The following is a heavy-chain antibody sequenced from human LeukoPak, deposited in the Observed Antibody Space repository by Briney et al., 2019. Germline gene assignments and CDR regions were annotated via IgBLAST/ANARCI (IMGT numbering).Heavy chain of an antibody. CDR3: ARGQVTMVRGVIRSVWFDP. J-gene: IGHJ5*02. CDR1: GYTFTSYD. V-gene: IGHV1-8*03. D-gene: IGHD3-10*01. CDR2: MNPNSGNT. Sequence: ASVKVSCKASGYTFTSYDINWVRQATGQGLEWMGWMNPNSGNTGYAQKFQGRVTITRNTSISTAYMELSSLRAEDTAVYYCARGQVTMVRGVIRSVWFDPWGQGTLVTVSS.